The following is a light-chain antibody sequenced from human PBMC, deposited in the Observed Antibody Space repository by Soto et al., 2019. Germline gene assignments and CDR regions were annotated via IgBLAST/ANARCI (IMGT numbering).Light chain of an antibody. J-gene: IGLJ1*01. CDR1: YFNIGSNT. V-gene: IGLV1-44*01. CDR3: AAWDDSLNAYV. Sequence: QSLITPTPSACGTPGQRVTISCSASYFNIGSNTVNWSQQLPGTATKVLIYRSNERPSGVPDRFSGSTSGTSASLAISGLQSEDEADYYCAAWDDSLNAYVFGTGTKVTV. CDR2: RSN.